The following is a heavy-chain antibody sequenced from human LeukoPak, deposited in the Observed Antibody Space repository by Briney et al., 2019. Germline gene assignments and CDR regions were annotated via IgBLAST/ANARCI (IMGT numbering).Heavy chain of an antibody. V-gene: IGHV3-23*01. J-gene: IGHJ4*02. CDR3: AKGGFWSGPNDYFDY. Sequence: PGGSLRLSCAACGVTFSTYWMSWVRQAPGKGLEWVSAISGSGGSTYYADSVKGRFTISRDNSKNTLYLQMNSLRAEDTAVYYCAKGGFWSGPNDYFDYWGQGTLVTVSS. CDR2: ISGSGGST. CDR1: GVTFSTYW. D-gene: IGHD3-3*01.